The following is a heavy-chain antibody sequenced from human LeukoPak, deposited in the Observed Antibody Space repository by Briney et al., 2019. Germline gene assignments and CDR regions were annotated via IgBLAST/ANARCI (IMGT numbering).Heavy chain of an antibody. D-gene: IGHD2-15*01. CDR3: ARTQGYCSGGSCLYYFDY. CDR2: IDWDDDK. V-gene: IGHV2-70*01. CDR1: GFSLSTSGMC. Sequence: SGPTLVKPTQTLTLTCTFSGFSLSTSGMCVSWIRQPPGKALEWLALIDWDDDKYYSTSLKTRLTISKDTSKNQVVLTMTNMDPVDTATYYCARTQGYCSGGSCLYYFDYWGQGTLVTVSS. J-gene: IGHJ4*02.